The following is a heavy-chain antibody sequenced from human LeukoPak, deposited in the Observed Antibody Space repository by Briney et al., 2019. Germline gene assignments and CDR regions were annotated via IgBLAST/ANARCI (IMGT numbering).Heavy chain of an antibody. V-gene: IGHV1-69*05. CDR3: ARVIDFWSGYSVDY. CDR1: GGTFSSYA. D-gene: IGHD3-3*01. J-gene: IGHJ4*02. Sequence: LVKVSCKASGGTFSSYAISWVRQAPGQGLEWMGGIIPIFGTANYAQKFQGRVTITTDESTSTAYMELSSLRSEDTAVYYCARVIDFWSGYSVDYWGQGTLVTVSS. CDR2: IIPIFGTA.